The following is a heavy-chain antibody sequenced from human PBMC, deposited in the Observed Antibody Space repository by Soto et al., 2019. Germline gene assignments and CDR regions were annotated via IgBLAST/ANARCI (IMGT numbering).Heavy chain of an antibody. CDR2: VIPILGTA. D-gene: IGHD3-10*01. J-gene: IGHJ6*02. V-gene: IGHV1-69*01. Sequence: QVQLVQSGAEVKKPGSSVKVSCKASGGTFSSYAISWVRQAPGQGLEWMGGVIPILGTANYAQKFQGRVTITADESTSTAYMELSSLRSEDTAVYYCARVVGVVRGVIGGEHYYYYGMDVWGQGTTVTVSS. CDR1: GGTFSSYA. CDR3: ARVVGVVRGVIGGEHYYYYGMDV.